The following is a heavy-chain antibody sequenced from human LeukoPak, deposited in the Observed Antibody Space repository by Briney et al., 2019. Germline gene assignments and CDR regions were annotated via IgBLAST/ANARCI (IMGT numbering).Heavy chain of an antibody. Sequence: PSETLSLTCAAYGGSFSGYYWSWIRQPPGKGLEWIGETNHSGSTNYNPSLKSRVTISVDTSKNQFSLKLSSVTAADTAVYYCARPLRFLEWSIIGSAFDIWGQGTMVTVSS. CDR2: TNHSGST. CDR3: ARPLRFLEWSIIGSAFDI. J-gene: IGHJ3*02. V-gene: IGHV4-34*01. CDR1: GGSFSGYY. D-gene: IGHD3-3*01.